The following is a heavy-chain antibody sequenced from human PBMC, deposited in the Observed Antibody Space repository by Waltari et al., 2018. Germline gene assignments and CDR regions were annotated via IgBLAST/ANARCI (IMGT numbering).Heavy chain of an antibody. J-gene: IGHJ3*02. D-gene: IGHD3-22*01. CDR2: IYHSGST. CDR1: GGSISSSNW. Sequence: QVQLQESGPGLVKPSGTLSLTCAVSGGSISSSNWWSWVRQPPGKGREWIGEIYHSGSTNSNPSRKSRVTISVDKSKNQFSLKLTSVTAADTAVYYCARPDYERGDAFDIWGQGTRVTVSS. CDR3: ARPDYERGDAFDI. V-gene: IGHV4-4*02.